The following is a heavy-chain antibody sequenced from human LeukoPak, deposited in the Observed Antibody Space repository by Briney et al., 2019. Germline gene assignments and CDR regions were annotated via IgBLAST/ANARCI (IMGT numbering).Heavy chain of an antibody. Sequence: GASVKVSCKASGGTFSSHAITWVQQAPGQGLEWMGGIIPLFGTANYAQKFQGRVTITADEYTNTAYMELSSLRSDDTAVYFCAGMPRLGDAKFFDYWGQGTLVTVSS. J-gene: IGHJ4*02. CDR2: IIPLFGTA. CDR3: AGMPRLGDAKFFDY. D-gene: IGHD2-21*02. V-gene: IGHV1-69*01. CDR1: GGTFSSHA.